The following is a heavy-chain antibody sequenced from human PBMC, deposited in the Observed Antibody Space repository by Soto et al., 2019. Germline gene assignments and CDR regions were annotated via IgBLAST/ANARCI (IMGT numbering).Heavy chain of an antibody. CDR2: IYYSGST. D-gene: IGHD3-22*01. CDR1: GGSISSGDYY. J-gene: IGHJ6*02. Sequence: SETLSLTCTVSGGSISSGDYYWSWIRQPPGKGLEWIGYIYYSGSTYYNPSLKSRVTISVDTSKNQFSLKLSSVTAADTAVYYCARQRTYYYDSSGYYYQLNYYYYGMDVWGQGTTVTVSS. CDR3: ARQRTYYYDSSGYYYQLNYYYYGMDV. V-gene: IGHV4-30-4*01.